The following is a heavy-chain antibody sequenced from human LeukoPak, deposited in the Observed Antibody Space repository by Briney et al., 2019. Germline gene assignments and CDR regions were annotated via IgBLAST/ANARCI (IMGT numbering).Heavy chain of an antibody. Sequence: SETLSLTCTVSGGSISSYYWSWIRQPPGKGLEWIGYIYYSGSTNYNPSLKSRATISVDTSKNQFSLKLSSVTAADTAVYYCARERRGFDYWGQGTLVTVSS. CDR1: GGSISSYY. CDR2: IYYSGST. J-gene: IGHJ4*02. V-gene: IGHV4-59*01. CDR3: ARERRGFDY.